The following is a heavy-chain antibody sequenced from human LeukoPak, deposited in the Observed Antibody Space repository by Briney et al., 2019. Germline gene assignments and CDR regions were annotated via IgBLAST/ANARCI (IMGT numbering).Heavy chain of an antibody. J-gene: IGHJ3*02. D-gene: IGHD3-10*01. V-gene: IGHV3-21*01. CDR2: ISSSSSYI. Sequence: GGSLRLSCAASGFTFSSYSMNWVRQAPGKGLEWVSSISSSSSYIYYADSVKGRFTISRDNAKSSLYLQMNSLRAEDTAVYYCARSRYYGSKNDAFDIWGQGTMVTVSS. CDR3: ARSRYYGSKNDAFDI. CDR1: GFTFSSYS.